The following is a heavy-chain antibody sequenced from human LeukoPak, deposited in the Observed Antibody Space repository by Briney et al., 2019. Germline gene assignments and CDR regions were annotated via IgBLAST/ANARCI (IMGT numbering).Heavy chain of an antibody. CDR2: MSHDGRIK. V-gene: IGHV3-30*04. CDR1: GFTFNRHD. J-gene: IGHJ6*02. CDR3: ARDSYQYDSSGYYYHFYYYGVDV. Sequence: GGTLRLSCEASGFTFNRHDLHWVRQALGKGLEWVALMSHDGRIKDYADSVKGRFTISKDNSKNTLHLQMNGLRTEDTAVYYCARDSYQYDSSGYYYHFYYYGVDVWGQGTTVAVSS. D-gene: IGHD3-22*01.